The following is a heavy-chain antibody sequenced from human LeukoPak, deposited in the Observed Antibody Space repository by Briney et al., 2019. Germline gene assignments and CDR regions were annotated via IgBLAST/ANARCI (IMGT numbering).Heavy chain of an antibody. CDR1: GFSFSNFA. Sequence: GGSLRLSCAASGFSFSNFAMTWVRQAPGKGLEWVSAISGSGGRKYYADSVKGRFTMSRDNSKNTLYLQMNSLRAEDTAVYYCAKEGLAAVDLNNEAFYIWGQGTMVTVSS. CDR2: ISGSGGRK. V-gene: IGHV3-23*01. J-gene: IGHJ3*02. CDR3: AKEGLAAVDLNNEAFYI. D-gene: IGHD6-13*01.